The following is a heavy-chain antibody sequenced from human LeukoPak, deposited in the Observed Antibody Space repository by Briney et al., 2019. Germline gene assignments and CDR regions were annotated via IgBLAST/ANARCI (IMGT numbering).Heavy chain of an antibody. J-gene: IGHJ5*02. D-gene: IGHD6-13*01. Sequence: PSKTLSLTCAVYGGSFSGYYWSWIRQPPGKGLEWIGEINHSGSTNYDPSLKSRVTISVDTSKNQFSLKLSSVTAADTAVYYCARSQKQQRGVNWFDPWGQGTLVTVSS. CDR1: GGSFSGYY. V-gene: IGHV4-34*01. CDR2: INHSGST. CDR3: ARSQKQQRGVNWFDP.